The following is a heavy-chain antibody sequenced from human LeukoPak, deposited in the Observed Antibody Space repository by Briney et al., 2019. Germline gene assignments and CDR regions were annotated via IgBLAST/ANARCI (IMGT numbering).Heavy chain of an antibody. CDR1: VYIFTGYY. Sequence: ASVKVSCKASVYIFTGYYMHGVRQAPGQGLEWMGWINPNSGATDYAQRFQGRVTMTRDTCISTAYMELSSLRSDDTAVYYCARGPHIAAAGTGPQTYWGQGTLVTVSS. D-gene: IGHD6-13*01. V-gene: IGHV1-2*02. CDR3: ARGPHIAAAGTGPQTY. J-gene: IGHJ4*02. CDR2: INPNSGAT.